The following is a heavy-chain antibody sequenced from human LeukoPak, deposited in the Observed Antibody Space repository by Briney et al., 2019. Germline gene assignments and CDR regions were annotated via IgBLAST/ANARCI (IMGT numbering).Heavy chain of an antibody. V-gene: IGHV5-51*01. Sequence: GESLKISCRGSGYSFTSYWIGWVRQMPGKGLEWMGIIYPGDSDTRYSPSFQGQVTISADKSINTAYLQWSSLKASDTAMYYCAIVDTTMERDAFDIWGQGTMVTVSS. CDR1: GYSFTSYW. CDR3: AIVDTTMERDAFDI. CDR2: IYPGDSDT. D-gene: IGHD5-18*01. J-gene: IGHJ3*02.